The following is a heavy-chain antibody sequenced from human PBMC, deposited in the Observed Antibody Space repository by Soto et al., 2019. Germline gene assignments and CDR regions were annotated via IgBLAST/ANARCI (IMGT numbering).Heavy chain of an antibody. CDR2: INPADSEA. V-gene: IGHV5-51*01. CDR1: AYSYTSYW. CDR3: VRRAEGRPGDGYYDVALEV. D-gene: IGHD1-26*01. Sequence: GESLKSSGNGSAYSYTSYWIGWVRQRPGRGLAWMGLINPADSEANYSPSFQGQVTISADRSTSTAFLQWSSLKASDTAMYYCVRRAEGRPGDGYYDVALEVWGQGTTVTVSS. J-gene: IGHJ6*02.